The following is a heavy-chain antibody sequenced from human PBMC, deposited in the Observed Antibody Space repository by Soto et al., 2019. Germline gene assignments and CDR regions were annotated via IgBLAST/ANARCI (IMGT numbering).Heavy chain of an antibody. Sequence: GGSLRLSCTGCGFTFCDYAMSWFRQALGKGLEWVGFIRSKPYGVTVEYGASVKGRSTISRDDSKSIAYLQMNSLTTEVTAVYYCARGIWGMATIRPENYWGQGT. CDR2: IRSKPYGVTV. D-gene: IGHD3-16*01. CDR3: ARGIWGMATIRPENY. CDR1: GFTFCDYA. J-gene: IGHJ4*02. V-gene: IGHV3-49*03.